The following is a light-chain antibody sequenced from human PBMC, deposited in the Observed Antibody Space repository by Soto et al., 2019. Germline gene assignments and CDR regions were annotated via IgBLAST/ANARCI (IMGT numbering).Light chain of an antibody. CDR3: QQYGSSPPLYT. V-gene: IGKV3-20*01. CDR1: QSVSSSY. CDR2: GAS. Sequence: EIVLTQSPGTLSLSPGERTTLSCRSSQSVSSSYLAWYQQKPGQAPRLLIYGASSRATGIPDRFSGSGSGTDFTLSVNRLYLEDFGVYYCQQYGSSPPLYTFGQGTKLEIK. J-gene: IGKJ2*01.